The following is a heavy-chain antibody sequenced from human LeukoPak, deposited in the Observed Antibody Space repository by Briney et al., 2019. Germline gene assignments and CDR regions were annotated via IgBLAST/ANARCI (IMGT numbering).Heavy chain of an antibody. CDR2: IVDGSGNT. CDR1: GFAXTSSA. CDR3: ATDDVTTGTKTALGY. V-gene: IGHV1-58*01. Sequence: GTSVKVSCKASGFAXTSSAVQWVRQARGQGLEWIGWIVDGSGNTNYAQKFQERVTINRDMSTSTAYMELSSLRSEDTAVYYCATDDVTTGTKTALGYWGQGTLVTVSS. D-gene: IGHD1-1*01. J-gene: IGHJ4*02.